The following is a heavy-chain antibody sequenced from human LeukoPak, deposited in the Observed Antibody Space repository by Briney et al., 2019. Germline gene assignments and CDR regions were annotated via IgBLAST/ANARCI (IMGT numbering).Heavy chain of an antibody. V-gene: IGHV4-4*07. CDR3: ARQGCSGGSCYNDY. CDR1: GGSISSYY. CDR2: IYTSGST. J-gene: IGHJ4*02. Sequence: PSETLSLTCTVSGGSISSYYWSWIRQPAGKGLGWIGRIYTSGSTNYNPSLKSRVTMSVDTSKNQFSLKLSSVTAADTAVYYCARQGCSGGSCYNDYWGQGTLVTVSS. D-gene: IGHD2-15*01.